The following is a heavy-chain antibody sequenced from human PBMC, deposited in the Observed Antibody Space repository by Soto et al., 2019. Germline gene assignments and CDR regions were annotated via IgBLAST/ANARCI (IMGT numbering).Heavy chain of an antibody. CDR1: GFTFSSYD. CDR3: ARAIDYDILTGYPAPPDY. Sequence: PGGSLRLSCAASGFTFSSYDMHWVRQAKGKGLEWVSAIGTAGDTYYPGSVKGRFTISRENAKNSLYLQMNSLRAGDTAVYYCARAIDYDILTGYPAPPDYWGQGTLVTVSS. V-gene: IGHV3-13*04. CDR2: IGTAGDT. D-gene: IGHD3-9*01. J-gene: IGHJ4*02.